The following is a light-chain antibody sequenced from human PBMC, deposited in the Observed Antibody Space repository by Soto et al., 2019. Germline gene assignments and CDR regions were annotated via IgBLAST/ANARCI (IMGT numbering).Light chain of an antibody. Sequence: EIVMTQSPATLSVSPGERATLSCRASQSVSSNLAWYQQKPGQAPRLLIYGASTRATGIPARFSGSGSGTEFTLTISSLQSEDFAVYYCQQYNNWPLAGFTFGPGTKVDIK. CDR2: GAS. J-gene: IGKJ3*01. CDR1: QSVSSN. CDR3: QQYNNWPLAGFT. V-gene: IGKV3-15*01.